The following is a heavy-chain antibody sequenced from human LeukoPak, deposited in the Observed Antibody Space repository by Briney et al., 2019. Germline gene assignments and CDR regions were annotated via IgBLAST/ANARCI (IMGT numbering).Heavy chain of an antibody. J-gene: IGHJ4*02. CDR2: MYDSGST. CDR3: ARHGGSYTFDL. Sequence: PSETLSLTCTVSGGSFSSYYWSWIRQPPGKGLGLIGYMYDSGSTNYNPSLKSRVTISVDTSKNQFSLRLNSVTAADTAVYYCARHGGSYTFDLWGQGVLVTVSS. D-gene: IGHD1-26*01. V-gene: IGHV4-59*01. CDR1: GGSFSSYY.